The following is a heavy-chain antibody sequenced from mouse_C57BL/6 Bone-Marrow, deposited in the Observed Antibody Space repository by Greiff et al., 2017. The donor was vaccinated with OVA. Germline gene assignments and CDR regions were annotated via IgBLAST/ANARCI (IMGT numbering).Heavy chain of an antibody. D-gene: IGHD1-1*01. Sequence: QVQLQQPGAELVMPGASVKLSCKASGYTFTSYWMHWVKQRPGQGLEWIGEIDPSDSYTNYNQKFKGKSTLTVDKSSSTAYMQLSSLTSEDSAVYYCVRLVYYYGSTSYYFDYWGQGTTLTVSS. CDR3: VRLVYYYGSTSYYFDY. V-gene: IGHV1-69*01. CDR2: IDPSDSYT. CDR1: GYTFTSYW. J-gene: IGHJ2*01.